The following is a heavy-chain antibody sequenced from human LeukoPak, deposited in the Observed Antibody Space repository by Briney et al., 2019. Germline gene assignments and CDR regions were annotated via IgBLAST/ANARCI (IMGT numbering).Heavy chain of an antibody. CDR1: GFTFDDYA. Sequence: PGGSLRLSCAASGFTFDDYAMHWVRQAPGKGLEWVSGISWNSGSIGYADSVKGRFTISRDNAKNSLYLQMNSLRAEDTALYYCAKDAVAGRYYFDYWGQGTLVTVSS. CDR2: ISWNSGSI. J-gene: IGHJ4*02. CDR3: AKDAVAGRYYFDY. V-gene: IGHV3-9*01. D-gene: IGHD6-19*01.